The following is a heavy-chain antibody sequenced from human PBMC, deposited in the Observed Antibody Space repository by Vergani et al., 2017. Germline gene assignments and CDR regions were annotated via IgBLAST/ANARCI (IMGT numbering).Heavy chain of an antibody. CDR2: INPNSGGT. D-gene: IGHD6-19*01. J-gene: IGHJ5*02. Sequence: QVQLVQSGAEVKKPGASVKVSCKASGYTFTGYYMHWVRQAPGQGLEWMGWINPNSGGTNDAQKFQGRVTMSRDASISTEYMGLSRLRSDEPAVYYGARGGSSGWLTRVDWFDPWGQGTLVTVSS. CDR1: GYTFTGYY. V-gene: IGHV1-2*02. CDR3: ARGGSSGWLTRVDWFDP.